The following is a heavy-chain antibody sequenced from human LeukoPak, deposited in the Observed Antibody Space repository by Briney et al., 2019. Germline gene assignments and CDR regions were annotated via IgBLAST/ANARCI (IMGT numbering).Heavy chain of an antibody. J-gene: IGHJ4*02. D-gene: IGHD3-10*01. V-gene: IGHV3-74*01. Sequence: GGSLRLSCAASGFTFSSYWTHWVRQAPGKGLVWVSRINSDGSSTSYADSVKGRFTISRDNAKNTLYLQMNSLRAEDTAVYYCARDSTYYYGSGSYSDFDYWGQGTLVTVSS. CDR3: ARDSTYYYGSGSYSDFDY. CDR2: INSDGSST. CDR1: GFTFSSYW.